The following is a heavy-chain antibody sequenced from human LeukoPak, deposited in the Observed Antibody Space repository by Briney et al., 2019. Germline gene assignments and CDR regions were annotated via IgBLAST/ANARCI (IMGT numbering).Heavy chain of an antibody. Sequence: GGSPRLSCAASGFTFSSYAMSWVRQAPGKGLEWVSAISGSGGSTYYADSVKGRFTISRDNSKNTLYLQMNSLRAEDTAVYYCAKLETVIAVAGTLLYWGQGTLVTVSS. CDR2: ISGSGGST. CDR3: AKLETVIAVAGTLLY. J-gene: IGHJ4*02. CDR1: GFTFSSYA. V-gene: IGHV3-23*01. D-gene: IGHD6-19*01.